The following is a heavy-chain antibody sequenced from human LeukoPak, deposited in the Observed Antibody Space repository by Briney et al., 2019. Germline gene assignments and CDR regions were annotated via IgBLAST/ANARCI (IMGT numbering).Heavy chain of an antibody. CDR3: AKSGSYDYYYFDY. CDR2: ISWNSGSI. D-gene: IGHD1-26*01. J-gene: IGHJ4*02. CDR1: GFTFDDYA. V-gene: IGHV3-9*01. Sequence: GGSLRLSCAASGFTFDDYAMHWVRQAPGKGLEWVSGISWNSGSIGYADSVKGRFTISRDNAKNSLYLQMSSLRAEDTALYYCAKSGSYDYYYFDYWGQGTLVTVSS.